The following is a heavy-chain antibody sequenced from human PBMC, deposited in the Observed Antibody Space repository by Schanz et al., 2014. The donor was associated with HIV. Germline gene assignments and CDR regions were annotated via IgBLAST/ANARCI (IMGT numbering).Heavy chain of an antibody. Sequence: QVQLVQSGAEVKMPGSSVKVSCKASGGTFSNYAMTWVRQAPGQGLEWLGGIVPISGSANYPQKFQGRVSMTTDTSTSTVYMELSSLRSEDTAIYYCARHLPGGLFSPLNLWGQGTLVTVSS. CDR1: GGTFSNYA. D-gene: IGHD3-16*01. CDR3: ARHLPGGLFSPLNL. CDR2: IVPISGSA. V-gene: IGHV1-69*06. J-gene: IGHJ5*02.